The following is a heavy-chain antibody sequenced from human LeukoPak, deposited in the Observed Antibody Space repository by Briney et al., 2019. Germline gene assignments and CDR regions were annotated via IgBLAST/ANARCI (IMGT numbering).Heavy chain of an antibody. CDR1: GYTFTGYY. V-gene: IGHV1-2*02. J-gene: IGHJ4*02. Sequence: ASVKVSCKASGYTFTGYYMQWVRQAPGQGLEWMGWINPNSGGTNYAQKLQGRVTMTTDTSTSTAYMELRSLRSDDTAVYYCARVRYYYDSSGYYPGAFDIWGQGTLVTVSS. D-gene: IGHD3-22*01. CDR3: ARVRYYYDSSGYYPGAFDI. CDR2: INPNSGGT.